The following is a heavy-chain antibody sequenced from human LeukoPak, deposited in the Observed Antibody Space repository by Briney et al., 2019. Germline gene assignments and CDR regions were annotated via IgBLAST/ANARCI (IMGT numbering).Heavy chain of an antibody. J-gene: IGHJ6*03. V-gene: IGHV1-8*03. CDR2: MNPNSGNT. Sequence: ASVKVSCKASGYTFTSYDINWVRQAPGQGLEWMGWMNPNSGNTGYAQKFQGRVTITRNTSISTAYMELSSLRSEDTAVYYCARGYCSGGSCYPTYYYYYMDVWGKGTTVTVSS. CDR1: GYTFTSYD. CDR3: ARGYCSGGSCYPTYYYYYMDV. D-gene: IGHD2-15*01.